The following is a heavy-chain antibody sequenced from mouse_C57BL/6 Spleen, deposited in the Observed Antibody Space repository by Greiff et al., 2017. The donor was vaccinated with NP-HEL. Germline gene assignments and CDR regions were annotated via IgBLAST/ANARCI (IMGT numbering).Heavy chain of an antibody. D-gene: IGHD1-1*01. Sequence: QVQLQQPGAELVKPGASVQLSCKASGYTFTSYWMHWVKQRPGQGLEWIGMIHPNSGSTNYNEKFKSKATLTVDKSSSTAYMQLSSLTSEDSAVYYCARVSSTVVARAMDYWGQGTAVTVSS. CDR1: GYTFTSYW. V-gene: IGHV1-64*01. CDR2: IHPNSGST. CDR3: ARVSSTVVARAMDY. J-gene: IGHJ4*01.